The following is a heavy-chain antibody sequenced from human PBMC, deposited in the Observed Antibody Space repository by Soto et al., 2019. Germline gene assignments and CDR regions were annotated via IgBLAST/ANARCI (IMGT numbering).Heavy chain of an antibody. D-gene: IGHD1-26*01. CDR1: GDTFTANY. J-gene: IGHJ4*02. V-gene: IGHV1-2*02. CDR2: IIPKSGGT. CDR3: ERDLAKGGGSAGFDY. Sequence: GSVQIFCRASGDTFTANYRHWVRHAPGQGFEWMGWIIPKSGGTNYPQTFQGRVTTTRDTSRSTVYMTLTRLTSDDAAVYYFERDLAKGGGSAGFDYWGQGTLVTVSS.